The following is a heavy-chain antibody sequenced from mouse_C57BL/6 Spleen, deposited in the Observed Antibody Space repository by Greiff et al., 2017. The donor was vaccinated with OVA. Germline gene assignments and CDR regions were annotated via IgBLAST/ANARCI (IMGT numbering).Heavy chain of an antibody. CDR2: IDPSDSYT. J-gene: IGHJ1*03. CDR3: ARWGDGYYLDV. CDR1: GYTFTSYW. D-gene: IGHD2-3*01. Sequence: QVQLQQPGAELVRPGTSVKLSCKASGYTFTSYWMHWVKQRPGQGLEWIGVIDPSDSYTNYNQKFKGKATLTVDTSSSTAYMQLSSLTSEDSAVYYCARWGDGYYLDVWGTGTTVTVSS. V-gene: IGHV1-59*01.